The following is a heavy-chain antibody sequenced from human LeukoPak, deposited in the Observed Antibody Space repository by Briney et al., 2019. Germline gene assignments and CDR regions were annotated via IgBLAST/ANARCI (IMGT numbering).Heavy chain of an antibody. CDR2: INWNGGSI. D-gene: IGHD1-20*01. J-gene: IGHJ6*03. V-gene: IGHV3-20*04. Sequence: GGSLRLSCAASGFTFDDHGMSWVRQAPGKGLERVSGINWNGGSIGYADSVKGRFTISRDNAKNSLFLQMNSLRADDTALYYCARAITGVTSGYYYSYMDVWGKGTTVTVSS. CDR1: GFTFDDHG. CDR3: ARAITGVTSGYYYSYMDV.